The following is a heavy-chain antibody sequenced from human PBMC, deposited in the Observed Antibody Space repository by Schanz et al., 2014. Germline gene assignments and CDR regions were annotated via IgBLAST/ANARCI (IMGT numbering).Heavy chain of an antibody. CDR1: VYIFGSHG. CDR3: ARVHIATYHYNSPGAFDI. Sequence: QVQLVQSGSEVRKPGASVKVSCKASVYIFGSHGMTWVRQAPGQGPELMGWINAHTGNTQYAQKFQGRVNMTRDTVTTTVHLELTRLRTDDTAIYYCARVHIATYHYNSPGAFDIWGQGTRVTVSS. J-gene: IGHJ3*02. CDR2: INAHTGNT. D-gene: IGHD3-10*01. V-gene: IGHV1-18*01.